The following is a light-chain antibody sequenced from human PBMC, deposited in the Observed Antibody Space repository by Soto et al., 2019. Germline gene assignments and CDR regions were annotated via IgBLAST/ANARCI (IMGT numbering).Light chain of an antibody. CDR2: EDN. Sequence: NFMLTQPHSVSESPGKTVTISCTRSSGSIASNYVQWYQQRPGSAPTTVIYEDNQIPSGVPDRFSGSIDSSSNSASLTISGLKTEDEADYYCQSYDSSTHVVFGGGTKLTVL. CDR1: SGSIASNY. CDR3: QSYDSSTHVV. J-gene: IGLJ2*01. V-gene: IGLV6-57*03.